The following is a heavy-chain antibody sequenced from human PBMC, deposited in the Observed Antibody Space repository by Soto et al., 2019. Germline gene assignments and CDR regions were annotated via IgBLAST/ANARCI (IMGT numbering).Heavy chain of an antibody. J-gene: IGHJ6*02. D-gene: IGHD3-3*01. CDR1: GASINSANW. Sequence: QVLLEESGPGLVRPSGTLSLTCSVSGASINSANWWVWVRQPPGKGLEWIGEIYHIGSTTFKPSLKSRVTISVDKSKNQFSMIVTSVTAADTAVYSCAKRCDFWSGRWYGLGVWGQGTTVTVSS. CDR2: IYHIGST. V-gene: IGHV4-4*02. CDR3: AKRCDFWSGRWYGLGV.